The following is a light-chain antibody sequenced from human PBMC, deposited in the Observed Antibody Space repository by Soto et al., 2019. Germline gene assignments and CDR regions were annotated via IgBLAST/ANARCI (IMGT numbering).Light chain of an antibody. CDR2: KVS. CDR3: LQGSHWPWT. J-gene: IGKJ1*01. Sequence: DVMMTQSPLSLPVSLGQPASISCRSSQSLVSSDGNTYLNWFQQRPGQSPRRLIYKVSNRDSGVPDRFSGSASGTDFTLKISRVEAQDVGVYYCLQGSHWPWTFGQGTKVEI. V-gene: IGKV2-30*01. CDR1: QSLVSSDGNTY.